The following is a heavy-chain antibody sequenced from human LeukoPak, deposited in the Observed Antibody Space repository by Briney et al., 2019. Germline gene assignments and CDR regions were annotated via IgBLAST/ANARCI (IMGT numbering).Heavy chain of an antibody. V-gene: IGHV3-30-3*01. CDR1: GFIFSGYA. D-gene: IGHD3-3*01. J-gene: IGHJ4*02. CDR2: ISYDGGKT. CDR3: ARGFNDFWSGSQLEY. Sequence: GGSLRLSCAASGFIFSGYAMHWVRQAPGKGLEWVAVISYDGGKTYYADSVRGRFTISRDNSKSTLYLQMNSLRSEDTAVYYCARGFNDFWSGSQLEYWGQGTLVTVSS.